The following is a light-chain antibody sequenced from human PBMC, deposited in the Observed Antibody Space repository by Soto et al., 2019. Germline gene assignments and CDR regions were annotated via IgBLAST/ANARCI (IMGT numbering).Light chain of an antibody. CDR1: QAVYSSL. Sequence: ETVLTQSPGTLSLSPGEGATLSCRATQAVYSSLVAWYQQKPGQAPRLLIYGASSRATGIPDRFSGSGSGTDFILSISRLEVEDFAVYHCQQYGNAPITFGQGTRRRL. CDR2: GAS. CDR3: QQYGNAPIT. J-gene: IGKJ5*01. V-gene: IGKV3-20*01.